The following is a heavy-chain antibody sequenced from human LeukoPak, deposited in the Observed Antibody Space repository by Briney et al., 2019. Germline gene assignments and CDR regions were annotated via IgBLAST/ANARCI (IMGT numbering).Heavy chain of an antibody. CDR3: AKADRLQVGY. D-gene: IGHD4-11*01. J-gene: IGHJ4*02. V-gene: IGHV3-43*02. Sequence: GESLRLSCSASGFTFDDYAMHWVRQSPPKGVEWISLIRGDGGSTYYADSVKGRFTISRDNSKNSLYLQMNSLRTEDTALYCCAKADRLQVGYWGQGTLVTVSS. CDR1: GFTFDDYA. CDR2: IRGDGGST.